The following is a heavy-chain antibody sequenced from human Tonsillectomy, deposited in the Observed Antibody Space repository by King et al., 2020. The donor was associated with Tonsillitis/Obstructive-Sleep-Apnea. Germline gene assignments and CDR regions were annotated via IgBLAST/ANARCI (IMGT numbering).Heavy chain of an antibody. D-gene: IGHD4-17*01. J-gene: IGHJ4*02. CDR3: ARDPRLYDYGDNEPFDY. V-gene: IGHV3-21*01. Sequence: EVQLVESGGGLVKPGGSLRLSCAASGFTFSSYSMNWVRQAPGKGLEWVSSISSSSSHIYYADSVKGRFTISRDNAKNSLYLQMNSLRAEDTAVYYCARDPRLYDYGDNEPFDYWGQGTLVTVSS. CDR2: ISSSSSHI. CDR1: GFTFSSYS.